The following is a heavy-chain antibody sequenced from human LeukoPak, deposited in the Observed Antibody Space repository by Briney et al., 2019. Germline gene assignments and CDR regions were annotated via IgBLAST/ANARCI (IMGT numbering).Heavy chain of an antibody. J-gene: IGHJ3*02. D-gene: IGHD3-22*01. CDR1: GYTFIGYY. CDR2: INPKSGGT. V-gene: IGHV1-2*02. Sequence: GAXVKVSXXASGYTFIGYYMHWVRQAPGQGLEWMGWINPKSGGTNYAQKFQGRVTVTRDKSISKAYMEMSRLRSDDTAVYYCAXXRXXXIXXVIRGSDDAFDIWGQGTMVTVSS. CDR3: AXXRXXXIXXVIRGSDDAFDI.